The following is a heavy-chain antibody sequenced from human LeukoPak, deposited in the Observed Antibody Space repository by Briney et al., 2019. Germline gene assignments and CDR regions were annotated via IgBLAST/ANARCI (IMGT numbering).Heavy chain of an antibody. D-gene: IGHD4-23*01. J-gene: IGHJ4*01. Sequence: SETLSLTCTVSGGSISSSSYYWGWVRQPPGKGPEWIGTIYYSGTTYYNPSLKSRVTVSVDTSKNQFSLRLSPVTAADTAVYFCARYVVTRGYSFDYWGQEPWSPSPQ. CDR1: GGSISSSSYY. CDR3: ARYVVTRGYSFDY. V-gene: IGHV4-39*01. CDR2: IYYSGTT.